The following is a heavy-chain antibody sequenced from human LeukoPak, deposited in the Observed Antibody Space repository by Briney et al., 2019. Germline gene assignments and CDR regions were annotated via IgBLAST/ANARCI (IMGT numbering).Heavy chain of an antibody. CDR2: ISSSGGTI. V-gene: IGHV3-11*01. CDR1: GFTFSDYY. Sequence: NPGGSLRLSCAASGFTFSDYYMSWIRQAPGKGLEWVSYISSSGGTIYYTDSVKGRFTISRDNAKNSLYLQMNSLRAEDTAVYYYARDKGSRATQFDYWGQGTLVTVSS. D-gene: IGHD1-26*01. CDR3: ARDKGSRATQFDY. J-gene: IGHJ4*02.